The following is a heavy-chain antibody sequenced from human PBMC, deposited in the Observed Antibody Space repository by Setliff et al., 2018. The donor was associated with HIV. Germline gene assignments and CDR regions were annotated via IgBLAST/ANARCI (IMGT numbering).Heavy chain of an antibody. V-gene: IGHV4-61*02. D-gene: IGHD1-1*01. CDR1: GGSTPSDNYY. CDR3: AGDSVGSGRPFDY. J-gene: IGHJ4*02. CDR2: IYTTETT. Sequence: SQTMSPTCTVSGGSTPSDNYYWNWIRQPAGKGLEWIGRIYTTETTNYNPSLKSRVTISAATSKNQFSLKLSSVPAADTAVYYCAGDSVGSGRPFDYWGQGTLVTVSS.